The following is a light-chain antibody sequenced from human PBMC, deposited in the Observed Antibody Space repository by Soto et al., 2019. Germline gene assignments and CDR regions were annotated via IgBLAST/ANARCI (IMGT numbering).Light chain of an antibody. Sequence: DVQMTQSPSSVSASVGDRVTITCRATQGLSGSLAWYQQKPGKAPKLLISVTSRLQSGVPSRFSGSASGTDFTLTIDRLQPEDLATYYCQQGHSWPLTFGQGTRLEIK. CDR1: QGLSGS. CDR3: QQGHSWPLT. CDR2: VTS. V-gene: IGKV1-12*01. J-gene: IGKJ5*01.